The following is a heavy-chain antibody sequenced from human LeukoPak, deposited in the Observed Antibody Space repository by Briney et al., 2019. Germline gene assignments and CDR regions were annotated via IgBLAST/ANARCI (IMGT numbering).Heavy chain of an antibody. CDR2: INPESGNT. V-gene: IGHV1-46*01. D-gene: IGHD1/OR15-1a*01. Sequence: GASVTVSCKASGYTFTSHFMHWVRQAPGQGLQWMGIINPESGNTAYAQKFQGRITMTGDTSASTVYMELSSLRSEDTAMYYCAKDGNWNNVPGDYYYMDVWGKGTMVAVSS. CDR3: AKDGNWNNVPGDYYYMDV. J-gene: IGHJ6*03. CDR1: GYTFTSHF.